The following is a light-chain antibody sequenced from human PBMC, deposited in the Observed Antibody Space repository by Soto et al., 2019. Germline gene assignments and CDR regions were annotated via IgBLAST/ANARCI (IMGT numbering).Light chain of an antibody. CDR3: FSYRISSYV. J-gene: IGLJ1*01. CDR1: SSDVGSYNL. CDR2: EVS. Sequence: QSALTQPASVSGSPGQSITISCTGTSSDVGSYNLVSWYQHHPGKAPKLMIYEVSNRPSGVSHRFSGSKSGNRASLTISGLQAEDVAVYYCFSYRISSYVLGTGTKVTV. V-gene: IGLV2-23*02.